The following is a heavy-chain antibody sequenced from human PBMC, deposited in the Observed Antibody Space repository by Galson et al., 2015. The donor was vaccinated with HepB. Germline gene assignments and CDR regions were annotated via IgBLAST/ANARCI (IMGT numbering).Heavy chain of an antibody. D-gene: IGHD2-15*01. J-gene: IGHJ4*02. Sequence: SVKVSCKASGYIFTSNGISWVRQAPGRGLEWVGWISANSGRTTYAWRLLGRLTLTTDTSTSTAYMEPRSLRSDDTAIYYCARDRSHSLDFWGQGTLVTVSS. CDR1: GYIFTSNG. V-gene: IGHV1-18*04. CDR3: ARDRSHSLDF. CDR2: ISANSGRT.